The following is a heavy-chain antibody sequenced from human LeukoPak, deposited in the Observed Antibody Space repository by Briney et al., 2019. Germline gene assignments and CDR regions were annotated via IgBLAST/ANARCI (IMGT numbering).Heavy chain of an antibody. CDR2: INSDGSTT. CDR1: GFTFGSYW. D-gene: IGHD2-2*01. V-gene: IGHV3-74*01. J-gene: IGHJ6*02. Sequence: PGGSLRLSCAASGFTFGSYWMHWVRQAPGKGLVCVSRINSDGSTTTYADSVKGRFTISRDNAKNTLYLQMNSLRAEDTAVYYCVRGHCSSTSCFVYYYYGMDVWGQGTTVTVSS. CDR3: VRGHCSSTSCFVYYYYGMDV.